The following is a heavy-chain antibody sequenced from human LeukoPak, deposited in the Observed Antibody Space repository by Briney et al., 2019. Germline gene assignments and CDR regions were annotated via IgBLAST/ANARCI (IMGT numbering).Heavy chain of an antibody. V-gene: IGHV5-51*01. CDR3: ARQYDILTGFVDY. J-gene: IGHJ4*02. CDR1: GYSFTSYW. D-gene: IGHD3-9*01. CDR2: IYPGDSGT. Sequence: GESLKISCKGSGYSFTSYWIGWVRQMPGKGLEWMGIIYPGDSGTRYSPSFQGQVTISADKSISTAYLQWSSLKASDTAMYYCARQYDILTGFVDYWGQGTLVTVSS.